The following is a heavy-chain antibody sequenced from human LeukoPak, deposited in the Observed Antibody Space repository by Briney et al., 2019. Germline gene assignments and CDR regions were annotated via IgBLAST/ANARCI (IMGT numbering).Heavy chain of an antibody. CDR2: INPNSGGT. CDR3: ARDAAYCGGDCYSDY. CDR1: GYTFTGYY. V-gene: IGHV1-2*02. D-gene: IGHD2-21*02. J-gene: IGHJ4*02. Sequence: ASVKVSCKASGYTFTGYYMHWVRQAPGQGLEWMGWINPNSGGTNYAQKFQGRVTMTRDTSISTAYMELSRLRSDDMAVYYCARDAAYCGGDCYSDYWGQGTLVTVSS.